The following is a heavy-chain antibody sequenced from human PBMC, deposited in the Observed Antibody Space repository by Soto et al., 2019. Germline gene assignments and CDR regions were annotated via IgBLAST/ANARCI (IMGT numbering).Heavy chain of an antibody. D-gene: IGHD6-6*01. Sequence: SQTLSLTCDISGDSVSTNSATWNWIRPSPSGGLEWLGRTYYRSKWYNDYAVSVKSRITVNPDTSKNQFSLQLNSVTPEDTAVYYCARAAEHSSSSGFDYWGQGTLVTVSS. CDR1: GDSVSTNSAT. V-gene: IGHV6-1*01. J-gene: IGHJ4*02. CDR2: TYYRSKWYN. CDR3: ARAAEHSSSSGFDY.